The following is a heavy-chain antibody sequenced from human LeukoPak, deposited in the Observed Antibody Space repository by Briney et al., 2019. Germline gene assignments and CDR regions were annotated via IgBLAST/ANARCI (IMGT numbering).Heavy chain of an antibody. V-gene: IGHV4-59*08. J-gene: IGHJ4*02. D-gene: IGHD6-19*01. CDR2: IYYSGST. CDR3: ARQLRGEAVAGHLQPFDY. CDR1: GGSISSYY. Sequence: SETLSLTCTVSGGSISSYYWNWIRQPPGKGLEWIGYIYYSGSTSYNPSLKSRVTISVDTSKNQFSLKLSSVTAADTAVYFCARQLRGEAVAGHLQPFDYWGQGTLVTVSS.